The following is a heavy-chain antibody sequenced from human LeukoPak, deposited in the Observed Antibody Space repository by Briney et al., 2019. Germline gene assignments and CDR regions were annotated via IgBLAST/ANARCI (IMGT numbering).Heavy chain of an antibody. CDR1: GGTFSSYA. CDR2: IIPIFGTA. J-gene: IGHJ6*03. V-gene: IGHV1-69*05. CDR3: ARVRGLTVTTLYYYYYYMDV. D-gene: IGHD4-11*01. Sequence: SVKVSCKASGGTFSSYAISWLRQAPGQGLEWMGGIIPIFGTANYAQKLQGRVTITTDESTSTAYMELSSLRSEDTAVYYCARVRGLTVTTLYYYYYYMDVWGKGTTVTVSS.